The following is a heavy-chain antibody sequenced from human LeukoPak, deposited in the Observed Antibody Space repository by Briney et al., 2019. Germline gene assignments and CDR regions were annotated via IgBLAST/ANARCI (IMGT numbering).Heavy chain of an antibody. V-gene: IGHV4-34*01. CDR1: SGSFSGYF. CDR3: VTAYGGYGDY. D-gene: IGHD5-12*01. CDR2: VDHNGNI. J-gene: IGHJ4*02. Sequence: SETLSLTCAVYSGSFSGYFWSWIRQPPGKGLEWIGEVDHNGNIKYNPSLKSRVTISVDTSKTQFSLKLSSVTAADTAVYYCVTAYGGYGDYWGQGTLVTVSS.